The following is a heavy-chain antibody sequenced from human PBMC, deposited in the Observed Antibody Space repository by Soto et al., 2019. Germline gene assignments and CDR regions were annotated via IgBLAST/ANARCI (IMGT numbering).Heavy chain of an antibody. V-gene: IGHV3-21*01. D-gene: IGHD6-6*01. CDR3: ARDVYSSSRYFGC. J-gene: IGHJ4*02. CDR2: ISSSSSYI. Sequence: EVQLVESGGGLVKPGGSLRLSCAASGFTFSSYSMNWVRQAPGKGLEWVSSISSSSSYIYYADSVKGRFTNSRDNAKNSLYLQMNSLRAEDTGVYYCARDVYSSSRYFGCWFQGTLVTVSS. CDR1: GFTFSSYS.